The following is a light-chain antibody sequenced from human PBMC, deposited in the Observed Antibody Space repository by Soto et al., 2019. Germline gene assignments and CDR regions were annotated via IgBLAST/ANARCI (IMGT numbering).Light chain of an antibody. Sequence: QSVLTQPASVSGSPGQSITISCTGTSSDVGGYNYVSWYQQYTGKAPKVMIYEVSNRPSGVSNRFSGSKSGNTASLTISGLQAEDEADYYCSSYTSSNTVLFGGGTKLTVL. J-gene: IGLJ2*01. V-gene: IGLV2-14*01. CDR2: EVS. CDR1: SSDVGGYNY. CDR3: SSYTSSNTVL.